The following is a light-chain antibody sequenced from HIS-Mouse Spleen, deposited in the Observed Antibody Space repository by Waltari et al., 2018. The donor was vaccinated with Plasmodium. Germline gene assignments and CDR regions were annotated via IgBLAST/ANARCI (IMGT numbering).Light chain of an antibody. CDR2: DAS. CDR3: QQYDNLPLT. J-gene: IGKJ4*01. CDR1: QDISNY. V-gene: IGKV1-33*01. Sequence: DIQMTQSPSSLSASVGDRVTITSQLSQDISNYLNWYQQKPGKAPKLLIYDASNLETGVPSRFSGSGSGTDFTFTISSLQPEDIATYYCQQYDNLPLTFGGGTKVEIK.